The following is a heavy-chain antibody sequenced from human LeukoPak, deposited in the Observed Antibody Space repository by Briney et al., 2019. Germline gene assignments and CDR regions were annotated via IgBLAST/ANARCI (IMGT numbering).Heavy chain of an antibody. J-gene: IGHJ6*03. CDR3: ARQGWIQLWLRGYYYYYMDV. D-gene: IGHD5-18*01. CDR1: GYSISGGYY. V-gene: IGHV4-38-2*01. CDR2: IYHSGST. Sequence: SETLSLTCAVSGYSISGGYYWGWIRQPPGKGLEWIGSIYHSGSTYYNPSLKSRVTISVDTSKNQFSLKLSSVTAADTAVYYCARQGWIQLWLRGYYYYYMDVWGKGTTVTVSS.